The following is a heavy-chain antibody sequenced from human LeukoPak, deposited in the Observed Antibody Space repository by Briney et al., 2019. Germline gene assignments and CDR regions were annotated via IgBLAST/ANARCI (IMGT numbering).Heavy chain of an antibody. CDR1: GGSISSSSYC. J-gene: IGHJ4*02. V-gene: IGHV4-39*01. CDR3: ARHSYSSGWIIDY. Sequence: SETLSLTCTVSGGSISSSSYCWGWIRQPPGKGLEWIGSIYYSGSTYYNPSLKSRVTISVDTSKNQFSLKLSSVTAADTAVYYCARHSYSSGWIIDYWGQGTLVTVSS. CDR2: IYYSGST. D-gene: IGHD6-19*01.